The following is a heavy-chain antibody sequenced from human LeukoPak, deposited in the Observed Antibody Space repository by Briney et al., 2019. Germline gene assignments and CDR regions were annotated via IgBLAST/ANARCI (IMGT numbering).Heavy chain of an antibody. J-gene: IGHJ5*02. CDR3: ARQLGDGYNLVYWFDP. Sequence: PSETLSLTCTVSGGSISSSSYYWGWVRPSPGKGLEWIGSVYFTGSTQDNPSLKGRVTISEDTSKNQFSLKLTSVTAEDTAVYYCARQLGDGYNLVYWFDPWGQGTLVTVSS. CDR1: GGSISSSSYY. D-gene: IGHD5-24*01. CDR2: VYFTGST. V-gene: IGHV4-39*01.